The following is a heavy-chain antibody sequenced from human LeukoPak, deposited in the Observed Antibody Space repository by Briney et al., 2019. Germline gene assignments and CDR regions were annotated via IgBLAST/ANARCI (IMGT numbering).Heavy chain of an antibody. V-gene: IGHV4-31*03. CDR2: IYYSGST. J-gene: IGHJ5*02. CDR3: ARGVEYCSSTSCPGDNWFNP. CDR1: GGSISSGGYY. D-gene: IGHD2-2*01. Sequence: SETLSLTCTVSGGSISSGGYYWSWIRQHPGKGLEWIGYIYYSGSTYYNPSLKSRVTISVDTSKNQFSLKLSSVTAADTAVYYCARGVEYCSSTSCPGDNWFNPWGQGTLVTVSS.